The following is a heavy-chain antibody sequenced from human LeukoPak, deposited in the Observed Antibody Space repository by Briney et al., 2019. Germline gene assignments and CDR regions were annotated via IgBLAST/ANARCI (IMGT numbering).Heavy chain of an antibody. CDR3: AKDGGGWYED. D-gene: IGHD6-19*01. V-gene: IGHV3-23*01. J-gene: IGHJ4*02. Sequence: SGGSLRLSCAASGFTFSFYTMSWVRQAPGKGLEWVSGLSGSGGSTYYSDSVKGRFTISRDNSKNTLYLQIDFLTAEDTAVYYCAKDGGGWYEDWGQGTLVTVSS. CDR1: GFTFSFYT. CDR2: LSGSGGST.